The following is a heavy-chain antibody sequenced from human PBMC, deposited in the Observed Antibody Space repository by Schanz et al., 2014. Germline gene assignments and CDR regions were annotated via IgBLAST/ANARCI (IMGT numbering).Heavy chain of an antibody. V-gene: IGHV3-30*18. Sequence: QVFLAESGGGVVQPGRSLRLSCAASGFTFSQYGMHWVRQAPGKGLEWVAVISYDGTNEYYAESVKGRFTISRDNAKNTFYLHMNSLRNEDTAVYFCAKDRGDGYSNGIFQYWGLGTRVTVSS. CDR1: GFTFSQYG. CDR2: ISYDGTNE. D-gene: IGHD5-18*01. J-gene: IGHJ4*02. CDR3: AKDRGDGYSNGIFQY.